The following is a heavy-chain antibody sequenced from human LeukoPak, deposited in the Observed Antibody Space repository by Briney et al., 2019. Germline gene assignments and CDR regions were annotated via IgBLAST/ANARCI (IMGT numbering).Heavy chain of an antibody. V-gene: IGHV1-2*02. J-gene: IGHJ4*02. CDR1: GYTFSDYF. D-gene: IGHD5-24*01. CDR3: ARDPRDGYKCPFDY. Sequence: ASVPVSCKASGYTFSDYFIHWVRQAPGQGLEWMGWINPYSGDTNYAQIFQGRVTTTRDTSITTAYMELSRLTSDDTAVYYCARDPRDGYKCPFDYWGQGNLVTVSS. CDR2: INPYSGDT.